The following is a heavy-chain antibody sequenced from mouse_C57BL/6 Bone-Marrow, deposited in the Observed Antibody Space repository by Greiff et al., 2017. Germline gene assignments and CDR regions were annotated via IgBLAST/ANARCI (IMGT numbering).Heavy chain of an antibody. CDR3: AKNWRGNYVDYAMDY. CDR2: IWRGGST. CDR1: GFSLTSYG. Sequence: VKLMESGPGLVQPSQSLSITCTVSGFSLTSYGVHWVRQSPGKGLEWLGVIWRGGSTDYNAAFMSRLSITKDNSKSQVFFKMNSLQADDTAIYYCAKNWRGNYVDYAMDYWGQGTSVTVSS. V-gene: IGHV2-5*01. J-gene: IGHJ4*01. D-gene: IGHD2-1*01.